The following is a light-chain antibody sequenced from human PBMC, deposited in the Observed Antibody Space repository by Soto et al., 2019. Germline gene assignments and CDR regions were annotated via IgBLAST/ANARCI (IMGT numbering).Light chain of an antibody. CDR3: QQYGSYPLT. V-gene: IGKV3-20*01. CDR1: QSVSSNY. Sequence: EIVLTQSPGTLSLSPGERATLSCRASQSVSSNYLAWYQQKPGQAPRLLIYGISTRATGIPDRFSGSESGTDFTLTISRLEPEDFAMYYCQQYGSYPLTFGGGTKVEIK. CDR2: GIS. J-gene: IGKJ4*01.